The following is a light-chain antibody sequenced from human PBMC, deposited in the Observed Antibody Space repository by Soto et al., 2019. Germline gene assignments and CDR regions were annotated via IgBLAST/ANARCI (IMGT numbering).Light chain of an antibody. J-gene: IGKJ4*01. CDR1: QSLLHSNGYNY. CDR3: MQALQSPPT. V-gene: IGKV2-28*01. Sequence: DIVMTQSPLSLPVTPGEPASISCRSSQSLLHSNGYNYVDWYLQKPGPSPQLLIYLGSNRASGVPDRFSGSGSGPDYTLKISRVAAQDVGGYYCMQALQSPPTFGGGTKVEIK. CDR2: LGS.